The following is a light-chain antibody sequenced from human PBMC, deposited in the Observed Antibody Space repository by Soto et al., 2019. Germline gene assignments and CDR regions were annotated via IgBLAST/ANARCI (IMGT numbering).Light chain of an antibody. CDR2: EVN. CDR3: TSYTSGSTYV. Sequence: QSALTQPASASGSPGQWITLSCPGTSSDVGGYNYGSWYQQHPGKDPKLMIYEVNTRHSGVSNRLSGSKSGNTASLTISGLQAEDEAVYYCTSYTSGSTYVFGTGTQVTVL. V-gene: IGLV2-14*01. J-gene: IGLJ1*01. CDR1: SSDVGGYNY.